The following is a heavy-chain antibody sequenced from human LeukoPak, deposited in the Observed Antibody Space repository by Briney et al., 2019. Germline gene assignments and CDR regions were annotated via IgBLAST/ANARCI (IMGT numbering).Heavy chain of an antibody. D-gene: IGHD5-18*01. J-gene: IGHJ4*02. CDR3: AREGYSYGPSLLDY. Sequence: GGSLRLSCAASGFTFSSYGLSWVRQAPGKGPEWVSGITGSGDSTFYADSVKGRFTISRDNSKNTQYLQMNSLRAEDTAVYYCAREGYSYGPSLLDYWGQGTLVTVSS. CDR1: GFTFSSYG. CDR2: ITGSGDST. V-gene: IGHV3-23*01.